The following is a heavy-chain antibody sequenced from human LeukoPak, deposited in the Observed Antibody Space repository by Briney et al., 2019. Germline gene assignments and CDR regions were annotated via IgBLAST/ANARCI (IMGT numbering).Heavy chain of an antibody. CDR2: IYYSGST. CDR3: ARGWAGSGIYA. J-gene: IGHJ4*02. CDR1: GGSISSYY. V-gene: IGHV4-59*01. Sequence: SETLSLTCTVSGGSISSYYWSWIRQPPGKGLEWIGYIYYSGSTYYNPSLKSRVTISVDTSKNQFSLKLSSVTAADTAVYYCARGWAGSGIYAWGQGTLVTVSS. D-gene: IGHD3-10*01.